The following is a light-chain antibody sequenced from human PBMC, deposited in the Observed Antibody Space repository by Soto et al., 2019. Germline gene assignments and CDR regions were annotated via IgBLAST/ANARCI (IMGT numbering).Light chain of an antibody. CDR1: STDFVSYNR. Sequence: QSALTQPPSVSGSPGQSVTISCTGTSTDFVSYNRVSWYQQPPGTAPKLIIYEASNRPSGVPGRFSGSKSGNTASLTISGLQSEDEAEYYCATWDDSLNGHYVFGTGTKVTVL. V-gene: IGLV2-18*01. J-gene: IGLJ1*01. CDR3: ATWDDSLNGHYV. CDR2: EAS.